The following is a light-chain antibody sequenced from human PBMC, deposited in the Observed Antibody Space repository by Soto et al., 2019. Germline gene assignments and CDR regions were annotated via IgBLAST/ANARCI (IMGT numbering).Light chain of an antibody. CDR1: SSDVGNYNY. J-gene: IGLJ1*01. Sequence: QSVLTQPRSVSGSPGQSVTISCTGTSSDVGNYNYVSWYQQHPGKAPKFMMYDVNKRPSGVPDRFSGSKSGNTASLTISGLQTEDEADYYCSSYTSSRAYVFGIGTKVTVL. V-gene: IGLV2-11*01. CDR2: DVN. CDR3: SSYTSSRAYV.